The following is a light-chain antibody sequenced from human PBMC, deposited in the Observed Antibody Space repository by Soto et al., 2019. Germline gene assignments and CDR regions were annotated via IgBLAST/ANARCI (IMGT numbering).Light chain of an antibody. CDR3: QHLNGYPRT. CDR2: AAS. V-gene: IGKV1-9*01. CDR1: RAISTN. Sequence: DIQLTQSPSFLSASVGDRVTITCRASRAISTNLAWYQQEPGKAPKLLIYAASTLQSGVPSRFSGSGSGTEFTLTISSLQPEDFATYYCQHLNGYPRTFGRGTKVEIK. J-gene: IGKJ1*01.